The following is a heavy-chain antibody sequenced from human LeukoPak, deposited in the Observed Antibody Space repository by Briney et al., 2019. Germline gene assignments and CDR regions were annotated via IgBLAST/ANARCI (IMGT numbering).Heavy chain of an antibody. V-gene: IGHV3-53*01. Sequence: GGSLRLSCAASGFTVSSNYMSWVRQAPGKGLEWVSVIYSGGSTYYADSVKGRFTISRDNSKNTLYLQMNSLRAEDTAVYYCARAPIAAADRGDYWGQGTLVTVSS. CDR3: ARAPIAAADRGDY. CDR1: GFTVSSNY. D-gene: IGHD6-13*01. J-gene: IGHJ4*02. CDR2: IYSGGST.